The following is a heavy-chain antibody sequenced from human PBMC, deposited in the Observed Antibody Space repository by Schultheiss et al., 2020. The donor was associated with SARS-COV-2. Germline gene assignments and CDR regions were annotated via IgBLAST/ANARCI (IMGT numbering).Heavy chain of an antibody. Sequence: ASVKVSCKASGGTFSSYAISWVRQVPGQGLEWMGWINPNSGGTNYAQKLQGRVTMTGDMSISTAYMDLSRLKSDDTAVYYCAGAQLLIGLGDYYYGMDVWGQGTTVTVSS. D-gene: IGHD2-2*01. CDR1: GGTFSSYA. V-gene: IGHV1-2*02. CDR2: INPNSGGT. J-gene: IGHJ6*02. CDR3: AGAQLLIGLGDYYYGMDV.